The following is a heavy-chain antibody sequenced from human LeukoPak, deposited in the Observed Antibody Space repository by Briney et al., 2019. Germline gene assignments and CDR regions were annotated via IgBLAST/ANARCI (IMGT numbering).Heavy chain of an antibody. CDR2: ISPSGGVT. CDR3: AKAHVPTMIRGVVSSD. V-gene: IGHV3-23*01. Sequence: GGSLRLSCATSGGTFSSYAMSWVRQAPGKGLEWVSTISPSGGVTFYSDSVRGRFTISRDYSKDTLFLQMNSLRAEDTALYYCAKAHVPTMIRGVVSSDWGQGTLVTVSS. D-gene: IGHD3-10*01. J-gene: IGHJ4*02. CDR1: GGTFSSYA.